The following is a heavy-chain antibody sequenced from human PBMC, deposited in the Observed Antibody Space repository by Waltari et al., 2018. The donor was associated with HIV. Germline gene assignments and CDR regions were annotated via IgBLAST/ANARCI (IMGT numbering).Heavy chain of an antibody. J-gene: IGHJ6*02. Sequence: QVQLVQSGAEVKKPGSSVKVSCKASGGTVSSSDISWVRQAPGKGLEWMGAISPLFGEANYAQKFQARLTITADESTSTDYMGLSSLRSEDTAVYYCARVPDRSGYQRYAMDVWGQGTTVTVS. CDR3: ARVPDRSGYQRYAMDV. CDR2: ISPLFGEA. CDR1: GGTVSSSD. D-gene: IGHD3-22*01. V-gene: IGHV1-69*01.